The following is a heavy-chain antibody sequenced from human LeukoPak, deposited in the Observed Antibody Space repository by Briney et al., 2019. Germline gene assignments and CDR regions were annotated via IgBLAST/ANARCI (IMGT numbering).Heavy chain of an antibody. J-gene: IGHJ3*02. CDR2: LDPEDGEA. D-gene: IGHD4-17*01. V-gene: IGHV1-24*01. CDR3: ATRNFGDYGAFDI. CDR1: GYTLSDLA. Sequence: ASVTVSFKVSGYTLSDLAMHWVRQAPGKGLEWMGGLDPEDGEAIYAQPLQGRVTMTEDTSSDTAYMVLSSLRSEDTAVYYCATRNFGDYGAFDIWGQGTMVTVSS.